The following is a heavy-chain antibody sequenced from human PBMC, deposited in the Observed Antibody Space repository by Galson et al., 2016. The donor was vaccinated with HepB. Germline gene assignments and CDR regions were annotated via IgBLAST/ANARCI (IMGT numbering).Heavy chain of an antibody. D-gene: IGHD5-12*01. Sequence: SLRLSCAASDFSFSPYGMNWVRQAPGKGLEWLSSISSTSTSVYYADSVKGRFSVSRDNSRNSLYLQMNSLRSEDTAVYYCARGAVGYTTSYYYDSWGQGTLVTVSS. J-gene: IGHJ4*02. CDR3: ARGAVGYTTSYYYDS. CDR2: ISSTSTSV. V-gene: IGHV3-21*06. CDR1: DFSFSPYG.